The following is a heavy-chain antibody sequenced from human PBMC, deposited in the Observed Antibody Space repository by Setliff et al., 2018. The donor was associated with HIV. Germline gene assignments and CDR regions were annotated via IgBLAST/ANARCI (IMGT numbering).Heavy chain of an antibody. D-gene: IGHD6-19*01. CDR2: IYTSGST. CDR3: ARRDSSGWYYFDY. CDR1: GDSISTDY. J-gene: IGHJ4*02. Sequence: SETLSLTCTVSGDSISTDYWTWIRQPPGKGLEWIGYIYTSGSTNYNPTLKSRVTISVDTSKNQFSLKLSSVTAADTAVYYCARRDSSGWYYFDYWGQGTLVTVSS. V-gene: IGHV4-4*09.